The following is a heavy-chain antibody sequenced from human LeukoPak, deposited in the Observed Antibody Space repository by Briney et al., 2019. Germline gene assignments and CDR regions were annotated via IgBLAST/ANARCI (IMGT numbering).Heavy chain of an antibody. D-gene: IGHD3-3*01. CDR2: INPNSGGT. Sequence: ASVKVSCKASGGTFSSYAISWVRQAPGQGLEWMGWINPNSGGTNYAQKFQGRVTMTRDTSISTAYMELSRLRSDDTAVYYCARGLSAIDYDFWSGSMRGHWYYYYMDVWGKGTTVTVSS. CDR3: ARGLSAIDYDFWSGSMRGHWYYYYMDV. J-gene: IGHJ6*03. CDR1: GGTFSSYA. V-gene: IGHV1-2*02.